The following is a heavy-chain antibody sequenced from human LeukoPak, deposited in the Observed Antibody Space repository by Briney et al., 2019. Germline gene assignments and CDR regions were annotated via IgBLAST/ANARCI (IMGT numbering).Heavy chain of an antibody. J-gene: IGHJ4*02. CDR1: GYTFTGYY. CDR3: ARDRVGSGWTRPWYFEF. CDR2: INPNTGAT. Sequence: SVKVSCKPSGYTFTGYYLHRVRQPPGQGLEWMGWINPNTGATIYAEKFQGRVTMTRDTSIDTAYMEMRSLRSDDTAVYYCARDRVGSGWTRPWYFEFWGQGTLITVSS. V-gene: IGHV1-2*02. D-gene: IGHD6-19*01.